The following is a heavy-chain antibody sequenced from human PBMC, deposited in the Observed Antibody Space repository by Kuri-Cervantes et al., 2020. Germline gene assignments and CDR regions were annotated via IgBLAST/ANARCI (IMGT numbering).Heavy chain of an antibody. V-gene: IGHV1-69*13. Sequence: SVKVSCKASGGTFSSYAISWVRQAPGQGLEWMGGIIPIFGTANYAQKFQGRVTITADESTSTAYMELSSLRSEDTAVYYCARGKARLLWFGELLNDNYGMDVWGQGTTVTVSS. CDR2: IIPIFGTA. CDR1: GGTFSSYA. D-gene: IGHD3-10*01. J-gene: IGHJ6*02. CDR3: ARGKARLLWFGELLNDNYGMDV.